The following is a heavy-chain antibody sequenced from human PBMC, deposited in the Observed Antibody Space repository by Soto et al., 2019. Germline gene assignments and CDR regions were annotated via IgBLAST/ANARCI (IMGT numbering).Heavy chain of an antibody. Sequence: SETLSLTCTVSGGSIRSSSYYWGWIRQPPGKGLEWIGSIYYSGSTYYNPSLKSRVTISVDTSKNQFSLKLSSVTAADTAVYYCAGTIFGVKGGDYYGMDVWGQGTTVT. CDR3: AGTIFGVKGGDYYGMDV. CDR2: IYYSGST. D-gene: IGHD3-3*01. J-gene: IGHJ6*02. V-gene: IGHV4-39*01. CDR1: GGSIRSSSYY.